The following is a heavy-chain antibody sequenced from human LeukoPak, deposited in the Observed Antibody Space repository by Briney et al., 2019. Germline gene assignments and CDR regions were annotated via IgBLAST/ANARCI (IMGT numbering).Heavy chain of an antibody. J-gene: IGHJ4*02. CDR1: GYTFTSYG. Sequence: GASVKVSCKASGYTFTSYGISWVRQAPGQGLEWMGWISAYNGNTNYAQKLQGRVTMTTDISTSTAYMELRSLRSDDTAVYYCATSSLTYYYDSSGFGYWGQGTLVTVSS. CDR3: ATSSLTYYYDSSGFGY. D-gene: IGHD3-22*01. V-gene: IGHV1-18*01. CDR2: ISAYNGNT.